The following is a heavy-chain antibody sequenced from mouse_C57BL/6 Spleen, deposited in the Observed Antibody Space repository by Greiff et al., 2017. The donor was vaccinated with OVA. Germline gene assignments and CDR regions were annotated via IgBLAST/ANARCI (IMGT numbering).Heavy chain of an antibody. Sequence: EVQVVESGGGLVKPGGSLNLSCAASGFTFSDSGMHWVRQAPEKGLEWVAYISLGSSTIYYADTVTGRFTISRDNAKNTRFLQMTSLRSEDTAMYYCERGGLRWDYWGQGTTLTVSS. CDR1: GFTFSDSG. J-gene: IGHJ2*01. D-gene: IGHD2-4*01. CDR3: ERGGLRWDY. CDR2: ISLGSSTI. V-gene: IGHV5-17*01.